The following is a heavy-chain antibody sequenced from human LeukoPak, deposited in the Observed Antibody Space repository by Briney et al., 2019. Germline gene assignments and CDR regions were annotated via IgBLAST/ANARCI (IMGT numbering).Heavy chain of an antibody. V-gene: IGHV3-23*01. Sequence: GGSLRLSCAASGFSFSTYATSWVRQAPGRGLEWVSGISGSGDSRYYADSVKGRVTISKDISKNTLYLQMNSLRAEDTAVYYCAIVATARYYFDYWGKGILVTVSS. J-gene: IGHJ4*02. D-gene: IGHD3-16*01. CDR3: AIVATARYYFDY. CDR2: ISGSGDSR. CDR1: GFSFSTYA.